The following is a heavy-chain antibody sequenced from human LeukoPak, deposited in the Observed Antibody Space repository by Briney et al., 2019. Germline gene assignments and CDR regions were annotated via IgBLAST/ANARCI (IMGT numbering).Heavy chain of an antibody. CDR2: ISYDGSNK. Sequence: GRSLRLSCAASGFTFSSYAMHWVRQAPGKGLEWVAVISYDGSNKYYADSVKGRFTISRDNSKNTLYLQLNSLRAEDTAVYYCATQLVGAPGDYWGQGALVTVSS. J-gene: IGHJ4*02. D-gene: IGHD1-26*01. CDR1: GFTFSSYA. CDR3: ATQLVGAPGDY. V-gene: IGHV3-30-3*01.